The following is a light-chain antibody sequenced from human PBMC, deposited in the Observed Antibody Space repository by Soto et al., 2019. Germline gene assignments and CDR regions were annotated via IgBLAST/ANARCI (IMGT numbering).Light chain of an antibody. CDR3: QQYGSSPGYT. V-gene: IGKV3-20*01. CDR2: GAS. CDR1: QSVSSSY. J-gene: IGKJ2*01. Sequence: EIVLTQSPGTLSLSPGERATLSCRASQSVSSSYLAWYQQKPGQAPRLLIYGASSRATGIPDRFSGSGSGTDFTLTISRLEPEDFAVYYCQQYGSSPGYTFGQG.